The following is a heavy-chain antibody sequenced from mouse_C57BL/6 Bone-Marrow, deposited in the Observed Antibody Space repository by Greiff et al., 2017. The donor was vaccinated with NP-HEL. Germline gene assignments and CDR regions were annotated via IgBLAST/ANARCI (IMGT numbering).Heavy chain of an antibody. CDR3: ARYGTTVVDFDY. V-gene: IGHV1-81*01. CDR2: IYPRSGNT. J-gene: IGHJ2*01. D-gene: IGHD1-1*01. Sequence: QVQLKESGAELARPGASVKLSCKASGYTFTSYGISWVKQRTGQGLEWIGEIYPRSGNTYYNEKFKGKATLTADKSSSTAYMELRSLTSEDSAVYFCARYGTTVVDFDYWGQGTTLTVSS. CDR1: GYTFTSYG.